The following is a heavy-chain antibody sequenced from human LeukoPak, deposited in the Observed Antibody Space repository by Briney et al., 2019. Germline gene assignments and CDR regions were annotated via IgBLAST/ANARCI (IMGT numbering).Heavy chain of an antibody. D-gene: IGHD1-26*01. V-gene: IGHV1-46*01. CDR3: ARDNSVGDVAWWFDP. CDR2: ISPSGGST. CDR1: GYTFTSNY. Sequence: ASLKVSCKAFGYTFTSNYMHWVRQAPGQGPEWMGVISPSGGSTTYAQKFQGRVTLTRDMSTSTDYLELSSLRSEDTAVYYCARDNSVGDVAWWFDPWGQGTLVTVSS. J-gene: IGHJ5*02.